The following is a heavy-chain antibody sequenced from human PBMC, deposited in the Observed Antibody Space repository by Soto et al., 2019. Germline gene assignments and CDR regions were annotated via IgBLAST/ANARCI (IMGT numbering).Heavy chain of an antibody. J-gene: IGHJ6*02. Sequence: GASVKVSCKASGYTFTGYYMHWVRQAPGQGLEWMGWINPNSGGTNYAQKFQGWVTMTRDTSISTAYMELSRLRSDDTAVYYCARDLEVAATSYYYYGMDVWGQGTTVTVSS. CDR3: ARDLEVAATSYYYYGMDV. D-gene: IGHD2-15*01. CDR1: GYTFTGYY. CDR2: INPNSGGT. V-gene: IGHV1-2*04.